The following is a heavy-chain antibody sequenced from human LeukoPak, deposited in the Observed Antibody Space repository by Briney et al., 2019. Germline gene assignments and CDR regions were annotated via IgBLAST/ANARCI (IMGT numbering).Heavy chain of an antibody. V-gene: IGHV3-30*04. CDR2: ISYDGSNK. CDR1: GFTFSSYA. D-gene: IGHD3-10*01. J-gene: IGHJ5*02. Sequence: QTGRSLRLSCAASGFTFSSYAVHWVRQAPGKGLEWVAVISYDGSNKYYADSVKGRLTISRDNSKNTLYLQMNSLRAEDTAVYYCARDLSGSGSYYNWFDPWGQGTLVTVSS. CDR3: ARDLSGSGSYYNWFDP.